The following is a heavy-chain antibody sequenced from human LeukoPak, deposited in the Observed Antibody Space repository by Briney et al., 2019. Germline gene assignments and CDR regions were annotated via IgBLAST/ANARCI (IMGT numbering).Heavy chain of an antibody. Sequence: PSETLSLTCTVSGGSISSYYWSWIRQPPGKGLEWIGYIYYSGSTNYNPSLKSRVTISVDTSKNQFSLKLSSVTAADTAVYYCARDDYDILTGYHTFDYWGQGTLVTVSS. D-gene: IGHD3-9*01. V-gene: IGHV4-59*01. J-gene: IGHJ4*02. CDR2: IYYSGST. CDR1: GGSISSYY. CDR3: ARDDYDILTGYHTFDY.